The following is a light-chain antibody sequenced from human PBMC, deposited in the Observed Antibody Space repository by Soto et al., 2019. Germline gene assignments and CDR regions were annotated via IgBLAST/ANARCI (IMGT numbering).Light chain of an antibody. Sequence: DIQMTQSPSTLSASVGDRVTITCRASQSVSGWLAWYQQKPGKAPKLLISKASNLESGVPSRFSGSQSGTKFTLTISSLQPDDLGNYYCQQYDSLSSFDQGTKVEIK. CDR1: QSVSGW. CDR2: KAS. J-gene: IGKJ2*01. CDR3: QQYDSLSS. V-gene: IGKV1-5*03.